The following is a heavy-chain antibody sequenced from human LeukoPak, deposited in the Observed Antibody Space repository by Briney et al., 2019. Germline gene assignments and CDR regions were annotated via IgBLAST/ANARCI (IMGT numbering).Heavy chain of an antibody. D-gene: IGHD1-14*01. V-gene: IGHV3-23*01. CDR1: GFTFSSYA. CDR2: ISDRGGTT. Sequence: GGSLRLSCAASGFTFSSYAMSWVRQAPGKGLEWVSSISDRGGTTSYADSVKGRFTISRDNAKNSLYLQMNSLRAEDTAVYYCARDSGTEAFDIWGQGTMVTVSS. CDR3: ARDSGTEAFDI. J-gene: IGHJ3*02.